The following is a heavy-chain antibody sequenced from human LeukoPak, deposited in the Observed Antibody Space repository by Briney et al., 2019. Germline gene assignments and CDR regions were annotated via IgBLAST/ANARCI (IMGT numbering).Heavy chain of an antibody. CDR3: AKRGDTYGYYDY. D-gene: IGHD5-18*01. J-gene: IGHJ4*02. CDR1: GFTFSSYS. V-gene: IGHV3-21*01. Sequence: GGSLRLSCAASGFTFSSYSMNWVRQAPGKGLEWVSSISSSSSYIYYADSVKGRFTISRDNAKNSLYLQMNSLRAEDTAVYYCAKRGDTYGYYDYWGQGTLVTVSS. CDR2: ISSSSSYI.